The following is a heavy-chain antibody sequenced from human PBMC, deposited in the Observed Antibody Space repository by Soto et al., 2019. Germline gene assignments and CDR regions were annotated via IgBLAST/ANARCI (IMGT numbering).Heavy chain of an antibody. Sequence: GGSLRLSCAASGFTFSSYSMNWVRQAPGKGLEWVSSISSSSSYIYYAVSVKGRFTISRDNAKNSLYLQMNSLRAEDTAVYYCARDIDYIRDCWGKEPLGTISS. CDR3: ARDIDYIRDC. CDR2: ISSSSSYI. J-gene: IGHJ4*02. V-gene: IGHV3-21*01. CDR1: GFTFSSYS. D-gene: IGHD4-4*01.